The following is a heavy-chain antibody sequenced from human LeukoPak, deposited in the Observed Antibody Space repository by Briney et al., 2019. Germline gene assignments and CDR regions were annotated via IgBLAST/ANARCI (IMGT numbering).Heavy chain of an antibody. Sequence: SAKVSCKASGGTFSSYAISWVRQAPGQGLEWMGRIIPILGIANYAQKFQGRVTITADKSTSTAYMELSSLRSEDTAVYYCASRYCSGGSCYLAFDIWGQGTMVTVSS. CDR3: ASRYCSGGSCYLAFDI. V-gene: IGHV1-69*04. CDR2: IIPILGIA. CDR1: GGTFSSYA. D-gene: IGHD2-15*01. J-gene: IGHJ3*02.